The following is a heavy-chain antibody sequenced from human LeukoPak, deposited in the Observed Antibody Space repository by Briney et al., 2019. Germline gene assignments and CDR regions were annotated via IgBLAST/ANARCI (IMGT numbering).Heavy chain of an antibody. CDR3: ARGLLVLWFGAPPRGMDV. CDR1: GGSISSSNW. V-gene: IGHV4-4*02. Sequence: PSGTLSLTCAVSGGSISSSNWWSWVRQPPGKGLEWIGEIYHSGSTNYNPSLKSRVTISVDKSKNQFSLKLSSVTAADTAVYYCARGLLVLWFGAPPRGMDVWGQGTTVTVSS. D-gene: IGHD3-10*01. J-gene: IGHJ6*02. CDR2: IYHSGST.